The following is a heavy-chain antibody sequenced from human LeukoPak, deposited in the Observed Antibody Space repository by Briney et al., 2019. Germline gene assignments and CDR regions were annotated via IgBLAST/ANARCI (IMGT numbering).Heavy chain of an antibody. Sequence: GGSLRLSCAASGFTFTTSAMTWVRQAPGKGLEWVSAISGSGSSTYYADSVKGRFTISRDNSKNTLILQMNRLRAEDTAVYYCANSGREYYDYIWGSYILDNWGQGTLVTVSS. V-gene: IGHV3-23*01. D-gene: IGHD3-16*01. CDR2: ISGSGSST. CDR1: GFTFTTSA. CDR3: ANSGREYYDYIWGSYILDN. J-gene: IGHJ4*02.